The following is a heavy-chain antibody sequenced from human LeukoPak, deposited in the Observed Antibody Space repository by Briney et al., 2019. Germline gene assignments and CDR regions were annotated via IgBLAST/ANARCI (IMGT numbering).Heavy chain of an antibody. J-gene: IGHJ5*02. CDR3: AHSWVILGYCSGGSCLTAWFDP. Sequence: SGPTLVNPTQTLTLTCTFSGFSLSTSGVGVGWIRQPPGKALEWLALIYWDDDKRYSPSLKSRLTITKDTSKNQVVLTMTNMDPVDTATYYCAHSWVILGYCSGGSCLTAWFDPWGQGTLVTVSS. CDR2: IYWDDDK. V-gene: IGHV2-5*02. D-gene: IGHD2-15*01. CDR1: GFSLSTSGVG.